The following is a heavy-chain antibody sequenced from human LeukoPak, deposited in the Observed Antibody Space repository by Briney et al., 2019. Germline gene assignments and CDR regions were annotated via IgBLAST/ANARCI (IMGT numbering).Heavy chain of an antibody. J-gene: IGHJ4*02. Sequence: SSETLSLTCSVSGGSISSYYWGWIRQPPGKGLEWIGSIYHSGSTYYNPSLKSRVTISVDTSKSQFSLKLSSVTAADTAVYYCARDVSTYYYDSSGSSFDYWGQGTLVTVSS. D-gene: IGHD3-22*01. CDR2: IYHSGST. CDR3: ARDVSTYYYDSSGSSFDY. CDR1: GGSISSYY. V-gene: IGHV4-38-2*02.